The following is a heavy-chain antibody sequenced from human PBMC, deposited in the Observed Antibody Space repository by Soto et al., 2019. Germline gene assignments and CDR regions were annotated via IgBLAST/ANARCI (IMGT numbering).Heavy chain of an antibody. J-gene: IGHJ4*02. D-gene: IGHD3-10*01. CDR2: IYYSGST. V-gene: IGHV4-61*01. Sequence: PSETLSLACTVSGGSVSSGSYSWSWIRQPPGKGLEWIGYIYYSGSTNYNPSLKSRVTISVDTSKNQFSLKLSSVTAADTAVYYCARDRGSSAPLDYWGQGTLVTVSS. CDR3: ARDRGSSAPLDY. CDR1: GGSVSSGSYS.